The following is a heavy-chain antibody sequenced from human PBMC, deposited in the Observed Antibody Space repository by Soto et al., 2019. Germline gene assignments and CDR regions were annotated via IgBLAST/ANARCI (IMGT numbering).Heavy chain of an antibody. Sequence: QLQLQESGSGLVKPSQTLSLMCDVSGGSITRGGYSWSWIRQLPGKGLEWLGYIYDNGNTYYNASLKSRVTISVDRATNQFSLNLTSVTAADTAVYYWARLSPLYGMDVWGQGATVTVSS. CDR1: GGSITRGGYS. J-gene: IGHJ6*02. CDR3: ARLSPLYGMDV. V-gene: IGHV4-30-2*01. CDR2: IYDNGNT.